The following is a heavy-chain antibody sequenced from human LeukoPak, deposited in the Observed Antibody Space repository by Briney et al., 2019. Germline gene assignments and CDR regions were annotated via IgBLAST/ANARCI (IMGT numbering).Heavy chain of an antibody. CDR3: ARLVVVPAAIYYYYMDV. D-gene: IGHD2-2*01. J-gene: IGHJ6*03. V-gene: IGHV4-61*02. Sequence: SETLSLTCTVSGGSISSGSYYWSWIRQPAGKGLEWIGRIYTSGSTNYNPSLKSRVNISVDTSKNQFSLKLSSVTAADTAVYYCARLVVVPAAIYYYYMDVWGKGTTVTVSS. CDR1: GGSISSGSYY. CDR2: IYTSGST.